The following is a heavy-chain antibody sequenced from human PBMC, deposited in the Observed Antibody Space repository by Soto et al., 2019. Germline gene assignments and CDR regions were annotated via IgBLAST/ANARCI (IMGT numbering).Heavy chain of an antibody. CDR2: IDSGGRKT. V-gene: IGHV3-23*01. Sequence: GGSLRLSCAASGFTFSAYAMGWVRQAPGKGLEWVSSIDSGGRKTYYLDSVKGRFTISRDNSKDTVYLHMHSLRAEDTAIYYCAKGAVVVKVEFDSWGQGNLVTVSS. CDR3: AKGAVVVKVEFDS. D-gene: IGHD2-15*01. CDR1: GFTFSAYA. J-gene: IGHJ4*02.